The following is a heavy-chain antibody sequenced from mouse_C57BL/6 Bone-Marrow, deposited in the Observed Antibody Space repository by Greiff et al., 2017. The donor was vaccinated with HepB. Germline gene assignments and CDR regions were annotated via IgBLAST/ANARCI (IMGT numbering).Heavy chain of an antibody. D-gene: IGHD4-1*01. CDR1: GYTFTSYW. Sequence: QVHVKQPGAELVKPGASVKMSCKASGYTFTSYWITWVKQRPGQGLEWIGDIYPGSGSTNYNEKFKSKATLTVDTSSSTAYMQLSSLTSEDSAVYYCARGWDVYYFDYWGQGTTLTVSS. J-gene: IGHJ2*01. V-gene: IGHV1-55*01. CDR3: ARGWDVYYFDY. CDR2: IYPGSGST.